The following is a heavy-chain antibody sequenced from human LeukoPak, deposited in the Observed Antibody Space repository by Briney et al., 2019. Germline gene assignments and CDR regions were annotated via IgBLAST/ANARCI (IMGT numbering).Heavy chain of an antibody. Sequence: KPSETLSLTCTVSGCSISSDQGNWIRQPPAKGQERIGDIYYSESTNYTPALKSPVTISVDPSKNQFSLKLSSVTAADTAVYYCASRSYYYDSSGNKRYMDVWGKGTTVTVSS. CDR1: GCSISSDQ. J-gene: IGHJ6*03. D-gene: IGHD3-22*01. V-gene: IGHV4-59*13. CDR3: ASRSYYYDSSGNKRYMDV. CDR2: IYYSEST.